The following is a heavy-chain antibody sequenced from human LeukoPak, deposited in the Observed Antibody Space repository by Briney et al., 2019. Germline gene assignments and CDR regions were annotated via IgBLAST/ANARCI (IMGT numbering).Heavy chain of an antibody. Sequence: PSETLSLTCTVSGGSISSGGYYWSWIRQHPGKGLEWIGYIYYSGSTYYNPSLKSRVTISVDTSKNQFSLKLSSVTAADTAVYYCARMMVRGSSNWFDPWGQGTLVTVSS. CDR1: GGSISSGGYY. CDR2: IYYSGST. D-gene: IGHD3-10*01. V-gene: IGHV4-31*03. CDR3: ARMMVRGSSNWFDP. J-gene: IGHJ5*02.